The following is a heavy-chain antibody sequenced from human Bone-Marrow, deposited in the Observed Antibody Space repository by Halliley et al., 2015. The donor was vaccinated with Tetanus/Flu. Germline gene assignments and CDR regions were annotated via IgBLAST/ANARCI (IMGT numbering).Heavy chain of an antibody. V-gene: IGHV4-59*01. J-gene: IGHJ4*02. CDR3: ARDKDYGGRLGH. CDR1: DGSISSYY. D-gene: IGHD1-26*01. CDR2: IYYDGKT. Sequence: TLSLSCIVSDGSISSYYWSWIRQPPGKGLEWIGYIYYDGKTKYNPALESRVAISIDTSKNQFFLNLKSVSAADTAVYYCARDKDYGGRLGHWGRGTLVTVSS.